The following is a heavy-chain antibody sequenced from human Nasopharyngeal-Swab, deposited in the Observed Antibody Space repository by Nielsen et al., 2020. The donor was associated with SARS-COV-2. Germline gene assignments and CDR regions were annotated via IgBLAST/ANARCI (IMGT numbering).Heavy chain of an antibody. Sequence: SVKVSCKASGGTISSYAISWVRQAPGQGLEWMGRIIPILGIANYAQKFQGRVTITADKSTSTAYMELSSLRSEDTAVYYCARVKPTDCSGGSCYSLPLGYWGQGTLVTVSS. CDR2: IIPILGIA. CDR1: GGTISSYA. D-gene: IGHD2-15*01. CDR3: ARVKPTDCSGGSCYSLPLGY. V-gene: IGHV1-69*04. J-gene: IGHJ4*02.